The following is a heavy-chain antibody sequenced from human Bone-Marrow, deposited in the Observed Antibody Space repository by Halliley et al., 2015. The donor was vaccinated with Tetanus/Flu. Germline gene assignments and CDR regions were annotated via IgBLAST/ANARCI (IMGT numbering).Heavy chain of an antibody. V-gene: IGHV4-59*01. CDR3: ACTLGGNYYEHGLDV. D-gene: IGHD3-10*01. Sequence: IGNLDESGRNNYNAPLRSRVTISVAQSKNQFSLKLSAVTAADTAIYYCACTLGGNYYEHGLDVWGQGTTVTVSS. J-gene: IGHJ6*02. CDR2: LDESGRN.